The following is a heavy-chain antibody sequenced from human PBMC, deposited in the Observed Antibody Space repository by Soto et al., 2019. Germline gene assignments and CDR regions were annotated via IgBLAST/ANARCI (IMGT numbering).Heavy chain of an antibody. CDR1: GYTFTSYG. J-gene: IGHJ4*02. V-gene: IGHV1-18*01. D-gene: IGHD3-22*01. CDR2: INIYSGDA. Sequence: QVRLEQSGPEVKKTGASVKVSCKASGYTFTSYGISWVRQAPGQGLEWMGWINIYSGDANYAQSFQDRVTMTRDTTTNTVYMKMRSLRSDDTAVYYCARALYYYDNSGLAYWGQGTLVTVSS. CDR3: ARALYYYDNSGLAY.